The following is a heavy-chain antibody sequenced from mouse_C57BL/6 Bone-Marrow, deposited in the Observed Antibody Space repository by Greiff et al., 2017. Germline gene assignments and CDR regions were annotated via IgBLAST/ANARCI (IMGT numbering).Heavy chain of an antibody. CDR2: IYPGDGDT. J-gene: IGHJ2*01. V-gene: IGHV1-80*01. CDR1: GYAFSSYW. CDR3: ARRDCYGSSFFDY. Sequence: QVQLQQSGAELVKPGASVKISCKASGYAFSSYWMYWVKQRPGKGLEWIGQIYPGDGDTNYNGKFKGKATLTADKSSSTAYMQLSSLTSEDSAVYFCARRDCYGSSFFDYWCQGTTLTVSS. D-gene: IGHD1-1*01.